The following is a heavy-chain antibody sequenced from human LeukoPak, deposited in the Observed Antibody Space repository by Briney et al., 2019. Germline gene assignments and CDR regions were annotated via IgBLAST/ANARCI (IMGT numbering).Heavy chain of an antibody. CDR1: GFTFRDYG. D-gene: IGHD3-22*01. CDR3: ARGCYYERSGSCPFDY. CDR2: ISGSGGDT. Sequence: PGGSLRLSCAASGFTFRDYGMNWVRQAPGKGLEWVSTISGSGGDTHHADSVKGRFTISRDNYKNTLYLQMKSLRADDTAVYYCARGCYYERSGSCPFDYWGQGTLVTVSS. V-gene: IGHV3-23*01. J-gene: IGHJ4*02.